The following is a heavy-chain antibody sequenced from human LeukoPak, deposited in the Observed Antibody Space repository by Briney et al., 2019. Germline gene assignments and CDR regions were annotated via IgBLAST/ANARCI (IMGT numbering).Heavy chain of an antibody. CDR2: IRFDGSIK. D-gene: IGHD6-6*01. J-gene: IGHJ4*02. V-gene: IGHV3-30*02. CDR3: AKCEQVVPREDPHYFDY. CDR1: GFVFSNYG. Sequence: RGSLRLSCAASGFVFSNYGMHWVRQAPGKGLEWVAFIRFDGSIKYYADSVMGRFTISRDNSRNTLYLQMNSLRAEDTAVYYCAKCEQVVPREDPHYFDYWGQGTLVTVSS.